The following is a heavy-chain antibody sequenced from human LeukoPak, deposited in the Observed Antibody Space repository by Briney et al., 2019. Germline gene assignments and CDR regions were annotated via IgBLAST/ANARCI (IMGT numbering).Heavy chain of an antibody. CDR3: ARDGPIVGATSGLYYYYYGMDV. CDR2: INPSGGST. Sequence: ASVTVSCKASGYTFTSYYMHWVRQAPGQGLEWMGIINPSGGSTSYAQKFQGRVTMTRDTSTSTVYMELSSLRSEDTAVYYCARDGPIVGATSGLYYYYYGMDVWGQGTTVTVSS. J-gene: IGHJ6*02. CDR1: GYTFTSYY. D-gene: IGHD1-26*01. V-gene: IGHV1-46*01.